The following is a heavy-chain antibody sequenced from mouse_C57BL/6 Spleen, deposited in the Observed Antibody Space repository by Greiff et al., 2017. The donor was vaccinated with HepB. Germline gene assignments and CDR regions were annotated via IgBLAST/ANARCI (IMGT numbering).Heavy chain of an antibody. CDR2: IYPGSGST. D-gene: IGHD1-1*01. Sequence: QVQLQQSGAELVKPGASVKMSCKASGYTFTSYWITWVKQRPGQGLEWIGDIYPGSGSTNYNEKFKSKATLTVDTSSSTTYMQLSSLTSEDSAVDYCARAPFYYGSSYWYFDVWGTGTTVTVSS. CDR1: GYTFTSYW. CDR3: ARAPFYYGSSYWYFDV. V-gene: IGHV1-55*01. J-gene: IGHJ1*03.